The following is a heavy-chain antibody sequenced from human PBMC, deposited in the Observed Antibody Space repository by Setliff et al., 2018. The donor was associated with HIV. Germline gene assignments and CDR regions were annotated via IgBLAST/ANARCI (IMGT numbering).Heavy chain of an antibody. CDR2: INPNSGGT. D-gene: IGHD5-18*01. CDR3: ARRRIQHWGYWYFDL. Sequence: ASVMVSCKASGYTFTGYYMHWVRQAPGQGLEWMGRINPNSGGTNYAQKFQGRVTMTRDTSISTAYMELSRLRSDDTAVYYCARRRIQHWGYWYFDLWGRGTLVTVSS. V-gene: IGHV1-2*06. J-gene: IGHJ2*01. CDR1: GYTFTGYY.